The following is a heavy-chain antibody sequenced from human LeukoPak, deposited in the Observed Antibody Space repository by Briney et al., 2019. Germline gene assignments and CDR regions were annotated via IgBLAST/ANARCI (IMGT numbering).Heavy chain of an antibody. CDR1: GFTFSSYS. V-gene: IGHV3-21*01. CDR2: ISSSSCYI. CDR3: ARDGGSSGGHYYYYMDV. Sequence: GGSLRLSCAASGFTFSSYSMNWVRQAPGKGLEWVSSISSSSCYIYYADSVKGRFTISRDNAKDSLYLQMNSLRAEDTAVYYCARDGGSSGGHYYYYMDVWGKGTTVTVSS. J-gene: IGHJ6*03. D-gene: IGHD3-22*01.